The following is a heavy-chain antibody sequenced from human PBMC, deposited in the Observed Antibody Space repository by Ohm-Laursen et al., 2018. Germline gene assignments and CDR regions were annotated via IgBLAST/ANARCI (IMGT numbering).Heavy chain of an antibody. CDR3: ARDRGYCRGGSCALFQH. Sequence: SLRLSCTASGFTFSDYYMSWIRQAPGKGLEWLSYIGSSGSIIYYADSVKGRFTISRDNAKSSLYLQMNGLRADDTAVYYCARDRGYCRGGSCALFQHWGQGTLVTVSS. CDR1: GFTFSDYY. V-gene: IGHV3-11*01. D-gene: IGHD2-15*01. CDR2: IGSSGSII. J-gene: IGHJ1*01.